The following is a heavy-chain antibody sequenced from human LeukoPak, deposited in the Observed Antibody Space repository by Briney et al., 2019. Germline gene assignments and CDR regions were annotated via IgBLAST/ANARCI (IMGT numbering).Heavy chain of an antibody. J-gene: IGHJ4*02. CDR2: ISWNSDTR. CDR1: GFTFDDYA. CDR3: ARSLIVVVITQSFDY. Sequence: PGGSLRLSCAVSGFTFDDYAMHWVRQVPGKGLEWVAGISWNSDTRGYVDSVKGRFTISRDNARNSLYLQMNSLRAEDTAVYYCARSLIVVVITQSFDYWGQGTLVTVSS. V-gene: IGHV3-9*01. D-gene: IGHD3-22*01.